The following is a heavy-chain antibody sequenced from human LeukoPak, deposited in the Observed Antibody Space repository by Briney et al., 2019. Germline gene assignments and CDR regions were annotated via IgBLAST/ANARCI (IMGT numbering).Heavy chain of an antibody. CDR3: ATIIAAAGTFDY. V-gene: IGHV1-24*01. D-gene: IGHD6-13*01. CDR2: FDPEDGET. Sequence: ASVKVSCKVSGYTLTELSMHWVRQAPGKGLEWMGGFDPEDGETIYAQKFQGRVTMTEDTSTDTAYMELRSLRSEDTAVYYCATIIAAAGTFDYWGQGTLVTVSS. CDR1: GYTLTELS. J-gene: IGHJ4*02.